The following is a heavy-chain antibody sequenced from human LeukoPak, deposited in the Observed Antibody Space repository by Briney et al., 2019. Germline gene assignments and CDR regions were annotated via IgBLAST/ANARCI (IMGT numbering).Heavy chain of an antibody. D-gene: IGHD3-9*01. J-gene: IGHJ3*02. CDR2: ISSGGST. CDR1: GFIVSSNY. CDR3: ARDGRYYDILTGAPYDAFVI. Sequence: GGSLRLSCAASGFIVSSNYMSWVRQAPGEGLECVSVISSGGSTYYADSVKGRFTISSDNSKNTLYLQMNSLRAEDTTVYYCARDGRYYDILTGAPYDAFVIWGQGTMVTVSS. V-gene: IGHV3-66*01.